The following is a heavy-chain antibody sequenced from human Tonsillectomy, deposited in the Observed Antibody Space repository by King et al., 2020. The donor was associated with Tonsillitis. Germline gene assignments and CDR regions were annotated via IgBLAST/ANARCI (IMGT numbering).Heavy chain of an antibody. D-gene: IGHD3-3*01. CDR1: GFTFSSYA. V-gene: IGHV3-23*04. CDR2: LSGSGGST. J-gene: IGHJ3*02. CDR3: SKDSYYDFWSGSNAFDI. Sequence: VQLVESGGGLVQPGGSLRRSCAASGFTFSSYAMSWVRQAPGKGLKWVSSLSGSGGSTYYADSVEGRCTISRDRSKNSLYLQMNSLRADDTAVYYCSKDSYYDFWSGSNAFDIWGQGTMVTVYS.